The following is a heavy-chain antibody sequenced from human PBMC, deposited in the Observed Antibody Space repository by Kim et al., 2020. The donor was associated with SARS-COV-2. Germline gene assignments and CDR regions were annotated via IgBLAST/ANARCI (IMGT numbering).Heavy chain of an antibody. CDR2: ISYDGSNK. V-gene: IGHV3-30*04. CDR3: ARGPELTVTTLYLYYYYGMDG. D-gene: IGHD4-17*01. J-gene: IGHJ6*02. Sequence: GGSLRLSCAASGFTFSSYAMHWVRQAPGKGLEWVAVISYDGSNKYYADSVKGRFTISRDNSKNTLYLQMNSLRAEDTAVYYCARGPELTVTTLYLYYYYGMDGGGQGPTSPVSS. CDR1: GFTFSSYA.